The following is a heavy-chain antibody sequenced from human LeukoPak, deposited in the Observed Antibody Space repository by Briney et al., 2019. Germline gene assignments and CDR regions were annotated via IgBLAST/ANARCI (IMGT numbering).Heavy chain of an antibody. V-gene: IGHV3-30*02. J-gene: IGHJ4*02. Sequence: GGSLRLSCAASGFTFSSYGMHWVRQAPGKGLEWVAFIRYDGSNKYYADSVKGRFTISRDNSKNSLYLQMNSLRAEDTAVYYCARDSTYYYDSSGYWGQGTLVTVSS. D-gene: IGHD3-22*01. CDR3: ARDSTYYYDSSGY. CDR2: IRYDGSNK. CDR1: GFTFSSYG.